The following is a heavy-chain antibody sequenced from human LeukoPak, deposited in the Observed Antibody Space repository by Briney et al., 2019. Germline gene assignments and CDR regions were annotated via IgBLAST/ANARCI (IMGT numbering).Heavy chain of an antibody. CDR2: IYYSGTT. CDR1: GGSISSYY. D-gene: IGHD1-26*01. CDR3: GRHPGGSYDYFDY. J-gene: IGHJ4*02. Sequence: SETLSLTCTVSGGSISSYYWSWIRQPPGKGLEWIGYIYYSGTTDYNPSLKSRVTISVDTSKNQFSLKLSSVTAADTAVYYCGRHPGGSYDYFDYWGQGTLVTVSS. V-gene: IGHV4-59*08.